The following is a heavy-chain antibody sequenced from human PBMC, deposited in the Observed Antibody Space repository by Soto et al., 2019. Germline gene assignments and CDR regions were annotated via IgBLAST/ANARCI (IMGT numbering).Heavy chain of an antibody. CDR2: ISWDGGST. CDR1: GFTLDDYA. V-gene: IGHV3-43D*04. Sequence: GGSLRLSCAASGFTLDDYAMHWVRQAPGKGLEWVSLISWDGGSTYYADSVKGRFTNSRDNSKNSLYLQMNSLRAEDTALYYCAKDYYGSGSYRNYYGMDVWGQGTTVTVSS. D-gene: IGHD3-10*01. CDR3: AKDYYGSGSYRNYYGMDV. J-gene: IGHJ6*02.